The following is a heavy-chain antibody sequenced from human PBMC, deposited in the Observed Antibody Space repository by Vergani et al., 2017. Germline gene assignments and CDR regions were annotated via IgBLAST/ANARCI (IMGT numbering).Heavy chain of an antibody. V-gene: IGHV4-59*01. D-gene: IGHD6-13*01. Sequence: QVQLQESGPGLVKPSETLSLTCTVSGGSISSYYWSWIRQPPGKGLEWIGYLYYSGSTNYNPSLKSRVPISVDPSKNQFSLKLSSVTAADTAVYYCARAGAAAVPPDYWGQGTLVTVSS. CDR2: LYYSGST. J-gene: IGHJ4*02. CDR3: ARAGAAAVPPDY. CDR1: GGSISSYY.